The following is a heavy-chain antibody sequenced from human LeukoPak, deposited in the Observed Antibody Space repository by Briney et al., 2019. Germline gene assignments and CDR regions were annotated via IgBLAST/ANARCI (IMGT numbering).Heavy chain of an antibody. J-gene: IGHJ4*02. CDR2: IDTNSGAT. V-gene: IGHV1-2*02. D-gene: IGHD2-15*01. CDR3: ASEASCSGDRCYLQRVAS. CDR1: GYSFTAYY. Sequence: ASAKVSSKVSGYSFTAYYMHWGRPAPRRGRERMGWIDTNSGATKNEQKCQGRFTITRDTSIGTAYMELRSLMSDDTGIYYCASEASCSGDRCYLQRVASWGQGTLVTVSS.